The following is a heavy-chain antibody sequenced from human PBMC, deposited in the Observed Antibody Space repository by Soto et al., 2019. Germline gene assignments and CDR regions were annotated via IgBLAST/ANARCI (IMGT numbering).Heavy chain of an antibody. CDR3: ARVYYYDSSGYPTWAYYYYGMDV. Sequence: SETLSLTCAVYGGSFSGYYWSWIRQPPGKGLEWIGEVNHSGSTNYNPSLKSRVTISVDTSKNQFSLKLSSVTAADTAVYYCARVYYYDSSGYPTWAYYYYGMDVWGQGTTVTVSS. CDR1: GGSFSGYY. J-gene: IGHJ6*02. V-gene: IGHV4-34*01. CDR2: VNHSGST. D-gene: IGHD3-22*01.